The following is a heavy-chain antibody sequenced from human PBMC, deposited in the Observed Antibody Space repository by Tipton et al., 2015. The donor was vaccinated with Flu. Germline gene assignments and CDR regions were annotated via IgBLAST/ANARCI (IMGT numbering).Heavy chain of an antibody. D-gene: IGHD5-18*01. V-gene: IGHV5-51*01. J-gene: IGHJ4*02. CDR3: ARHRGYSYGYPDY. CDR2: IYPGDSET. Sequence: QLVQSGAEVKKPGESLKISCKGSGYTFTSYWIGWVRQMPGKGLEWMGIIYPGDSETRYSPSFQGQVTMSADKSVSTAYLQWSSLKAADTAMYYCARHRGYSYGYPDYWGQGTPVTVSS. CDR1: GYTFTSYW.